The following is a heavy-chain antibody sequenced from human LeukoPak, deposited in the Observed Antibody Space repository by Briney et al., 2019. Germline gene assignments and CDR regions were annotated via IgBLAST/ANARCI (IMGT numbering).Heavy chain of an antibody. D-gene: IGHD5-12*01. CDR3: ARDRSGLHYFDY. Sequence: GGSLRLSCAASGFIFRNFGMHWVRQAPGKGLEWGAVIWYDGSNKYYADSVKGRFTTSRDNSKNMLFLQMNSLRAEDTAVYYCARDRSGLHYFDYWGQGTLVTVSS. CDR2: IWYDGSNK. CDR1: GFIFRNFG. J-gene: IGHJ4*02. V-gene: IGHV3-33*01.